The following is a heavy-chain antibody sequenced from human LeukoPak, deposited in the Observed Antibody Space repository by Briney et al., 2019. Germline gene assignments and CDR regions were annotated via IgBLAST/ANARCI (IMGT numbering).Heavy chain of an antibody. CDR2: IYHSGST. CDR1: GGSMSRYY. V-gene: IGHV4-59*01. D-gene: IGHD3-10*02. J-gene: IGHJ4*02. CDR3: ARVYVGAVAYFDY. Sequence: PSETLSLTGTVSGGSMSRYYWSWIRQSPGKGLEWIGYIYHSGSTNYNPSLKSRLTISVDSSKNLFSLNLTSVTAADTAVYFCARVYVGAVAYFDYWGQGTLVTVSS.